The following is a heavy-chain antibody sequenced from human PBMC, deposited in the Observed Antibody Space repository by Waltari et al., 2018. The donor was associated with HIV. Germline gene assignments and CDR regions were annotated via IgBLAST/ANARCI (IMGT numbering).Heavy chain of an antibody. CDR2: TYHSAKGYN. V-gene: IGHV6-1*01. J-gene: IGHJ6*02. D-gene: IGHD1-1*01. CDR3: VRDWWKDAYYYSGRDV. CDR1: GDSVSSNSAA. Sequence: QVQLQQSGPGLVKPSQTLSLTCAISGDSVSSNSAAWNWIRQSPSRGLEWLGRTYHSAKGYNAYAVSVKGRKTINPDTSKNQFSLQLNSVTPEDTAVYYCVRDWWKDAYYYSGRDVWGQGTTVTVSS.